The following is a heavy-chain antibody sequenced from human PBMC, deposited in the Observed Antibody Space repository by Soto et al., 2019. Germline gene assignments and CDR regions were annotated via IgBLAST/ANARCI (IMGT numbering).Heavy chain of an antibody. V-gene: IGHV4-31*03. CDR1: GGSISSGDYY. Sequence: QVQLQESGPGLVKPSQTLSLTCTVSGGSISSGDYYWSWIRQHPEKGLEWIAYIYYSGSTYYNPSLKSRVTLSVDTSKNQFSLKLSSVTAADTAVYYCARDIGGYGKFDYWGQGTLITVSS. J-gene: IGHJ4*02. D-gene: IGHD1-26*01. CDR3: ARDIGGYGKFDY. CDR2: IYYSGST.